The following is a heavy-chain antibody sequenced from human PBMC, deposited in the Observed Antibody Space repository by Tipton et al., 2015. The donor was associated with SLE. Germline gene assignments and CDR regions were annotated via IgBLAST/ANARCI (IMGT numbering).Heavy chain of an antibody. CDR1: GFTFSDYY. J-gene: IGHJ4*02. CDR2: ISSSSSYT. CDR3: AREYSSSSEAWDY. D-gene: IGHD6-6*01. V-gene: IGHV3-11*05. Sequence: SLRLSCAASGFTFSDYYMSWIRQAPGKGLEWVSYISSSSSYTNYADSVKGRFTISRDNAKNSLYLQMNSLRAEDTAVYYCAREYSSSSEAWDYWGQGTLVTVSS.